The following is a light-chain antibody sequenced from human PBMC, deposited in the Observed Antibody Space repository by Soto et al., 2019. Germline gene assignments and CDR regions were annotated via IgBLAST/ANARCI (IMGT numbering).Light chain of an antibody. V-gene: IGLV1-40*01. CDR2: GNS. Sequence: QSVLTQPPSVSRAPGQRVTISCTGSSPNIGAGYDVHWYQQLPGTAPKLLIYGNSNRPSGVPDRFSGSKSGTSASLAITGLQAEDEADYYCQSYDSSLSGSYVFGTGTKLTVL. J-gene: IGLJ1*01. CDR1: SPNIGAGYD. CDR3: QSYDSSLSGSYV.